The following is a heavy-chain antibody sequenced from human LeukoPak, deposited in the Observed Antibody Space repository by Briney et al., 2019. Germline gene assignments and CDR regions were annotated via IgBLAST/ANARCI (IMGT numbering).Heavy chain of an antibody. CDR2: IKSDGSVT. J-gene: IGHJ4*02. CDR3: ARLDILTGNYYYFEY. D-gene: IGHD3-9*01. Sequence: PGGSLRLSCAASGFTLSSYWMHWVRQAPGKGLVWVSRIKSDGSVTTYADSVKGRFTISRDNAKNTLYLQMNSLRAEDTAVYFCARLDILTGNYYYFEYWGQGSLVTVSS. V-gene: IGHV3-74*01. CDR1: GFTLSSYW.